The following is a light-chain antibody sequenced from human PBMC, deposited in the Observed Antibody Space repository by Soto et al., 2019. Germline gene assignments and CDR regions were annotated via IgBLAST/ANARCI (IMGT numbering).Light chain of an antibody. V-gene: IGLV1-51*01. CDR3: SSYTIGSTYV. Sequence: QSVLTQPPSVSAAPGQRVTISCSGSSSNIGGNSVSWYQQLPGTAPKLLIYDDDKRPSGIPDRFSGSKSGTSATLGITGFQTGDEADYYCSSYTIGSTYVFGSGTKVTVL. J-gene: IGLJ1*01. CDR1: SSNIGGNS. CDR2: DDD.